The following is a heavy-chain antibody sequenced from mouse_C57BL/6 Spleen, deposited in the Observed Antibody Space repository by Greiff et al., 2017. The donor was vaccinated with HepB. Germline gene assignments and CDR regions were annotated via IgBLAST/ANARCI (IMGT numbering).Heavy chain of an antibody. CDR2: IYPGDGDT. Sequence: VQGVESGPELVKPGASVKISCKASGTAFGGSWMNWVKQRPGKGLGWIGRIYPGDGDTNYNGKFKGKATLTADKSSSTAYMQLSSLTSEDSAVYFCAREGYYGSSHLDYWGQGTTLTVSS. CDR3: AREGYYGSSHLDY. V-gene: IGHV1-82*01. J-gene: IGHJ2*01. D-gene: IGHD1-1*01. CDR1: GTAFGGSW.